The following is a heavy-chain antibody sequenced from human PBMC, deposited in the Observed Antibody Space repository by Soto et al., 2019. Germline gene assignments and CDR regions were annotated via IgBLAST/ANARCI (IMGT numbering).Heavy chain of an antibody. CDR1: GFPFSNAW. D-gene: IGHD3-10*01. V-gene: IGHV3-7*01. Sequence: PGGSLRLSCAASGFPFSNAWMSWVRQAPGKGLEWVANIKQDGSEKYYVDSVKGRFTISRDNAKNSLYLQMNSLRAEDTAVYYCARAGSYYYYYGMDVWGQGTTVTVSS. CDR2: IKQDGSEK. J-gene: IGHJ6*02. CDR3: ARAGSYYYYYGMDV.